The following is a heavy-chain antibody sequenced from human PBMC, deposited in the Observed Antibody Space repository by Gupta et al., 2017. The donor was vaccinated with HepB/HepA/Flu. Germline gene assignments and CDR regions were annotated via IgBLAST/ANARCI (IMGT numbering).Heavy chain of an antibody. CDR2: VDENGNT. V-gene: IGHV4-34*02. CDR1: GGSLSGAF. D-gene: IGHD6-13*01. CDR3: ARGFTNDSSWPFDY. J-gene: IGHJ4*02. Sequence: QVRLQQWGAGLLKPSETLSLTCGVYGGSLSGAFWNWIRQPPGKGLEWIGEVDENGNTNYNPSLKSQVTISVDTSKTQLSLKLRSVTVADTATYYCARGFTNDSSWPFDYWGQGALGTVSS.